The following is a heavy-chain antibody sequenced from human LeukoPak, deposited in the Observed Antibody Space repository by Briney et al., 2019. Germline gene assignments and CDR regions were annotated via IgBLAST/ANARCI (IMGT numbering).Heavy chain of an antibody. CDR1: GYRFTNFS. D-gene: IGHD6-19*01. V-gene: IGHV5-51*01. CDR2: IYPDDSDT. Sequence: GEPLKISCQSSGYRFTNFSTGWVRQMPGKGLEWMVRIYPDDSDTTYSPSLKGQVTSSVDMSISTAYLQWSSLKASDTAMYYCAKLGAYSSSWYGFVDYWGQGTLVTVSS. CDR3: AKLGAYSSSWYGFVDY. J-gene: IGHJ4*02.